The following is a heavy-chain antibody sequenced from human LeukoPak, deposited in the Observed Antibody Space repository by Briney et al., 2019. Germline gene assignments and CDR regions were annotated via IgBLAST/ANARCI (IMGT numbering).Heavy chain of an antibody. V-gene: IGHV1-18*01. Sequence: ASVKVSCKASGYTFTDYGFSWVRQAPGQGLEWMGWISPYSGNTIYADKFQARVSVTTDTSTSTAYMELRSLRSDDTAVYYCVREGLALVGFGETPDYAYYGMDVWGQGTTVTVSS. CDR2: ISPYSGNT. CDR1: GYTFTDYG. J-gene: IGHJ6*02. D-gene: IGHD3-10*01. CDR3: VREGLALVGFGETPDYAYYGMDV.